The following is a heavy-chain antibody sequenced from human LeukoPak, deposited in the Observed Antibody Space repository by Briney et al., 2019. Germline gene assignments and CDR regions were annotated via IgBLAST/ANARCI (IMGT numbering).Heavy chain of an antibody. CDR3: ARAATYYYDSSGYANWFDP. Sequence: ASVKVSCKASGYTFTSYDINWVRQATGRGLEWMGWMNPNSGNTGYAQKFQGRVSMTRDTSISTAYMELSSLRSEDTAVYYCARAATYYYDSSGYANWFDPWGQGTLVTVSS. D-gene: IGHD3-22*01. V-gene: IGHV1-8*01. CDR2: MNPNSGNT. CDR1: GYTFTSYD. J-gene: IGHJ5*02.